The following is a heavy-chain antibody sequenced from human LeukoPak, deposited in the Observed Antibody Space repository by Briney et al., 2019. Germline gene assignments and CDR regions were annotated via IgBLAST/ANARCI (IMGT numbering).Heavy chain of an antibody. CDR1: GGSISSPNHD. D-gene: IGHD3-10*01. CDR2: IYYSGTT. J-gene: IGHJ5*02. V-gene: IGHV4-39*01. CDR3: ARSLGANTWVGNWFDP. Sequence: SETVSLICTVSGGSISSPNHDWAWIRQPPGQGLEWIGSIYYSGTTYYNLSLKSRVTLSVDTSQNQFSLKLSSVTAADTAIYFCARSLGANTWVGNWFDPWGQGTLVTVSP.